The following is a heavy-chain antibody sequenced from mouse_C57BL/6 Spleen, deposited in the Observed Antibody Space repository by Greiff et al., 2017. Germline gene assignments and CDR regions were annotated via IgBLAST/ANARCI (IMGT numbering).Heavy chain of an antibody. Sequence: EVKLMESGGGLLKPGGSLKLSCAASGFTFSDYGMHWVRQAPEKGLEWVAYISSGSSTIYYADTVKGRFTISRDNAKNTLFRQMTSLRSEDTAMYYCARPGGWPPFFDYWGQGTTLTVSS. J-gene: IGHJ2*01. CDR3: ARPGGWPPFFDY. CDR2: ISSGSSTI. CDR1: GFTFSDYG. D-gene: IGHD2-3*01. V-gene: IGHV5-17*01.